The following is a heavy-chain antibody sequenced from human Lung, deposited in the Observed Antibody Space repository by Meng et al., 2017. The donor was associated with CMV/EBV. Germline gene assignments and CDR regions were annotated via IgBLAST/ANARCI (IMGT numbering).Heavy chain of an antibody. V-gene: IGHV1-69*05. CDR2: IIPMFAKT. CDR3: ARVIDENSDVDF. Sequence: SVXVSCKATGGNFRSYAINWVRQAPGQGLEWMGGIIPMFAKTNYAPKFQGRVTITTDRVTNTAYLEINSLRFEDTAFYYCARVIDENSDVDFWGPGTLVTVSS. J-gene: IGHJ4*02. CDR1: GGNFRSYA. D-gene: IGHD3-22*01.